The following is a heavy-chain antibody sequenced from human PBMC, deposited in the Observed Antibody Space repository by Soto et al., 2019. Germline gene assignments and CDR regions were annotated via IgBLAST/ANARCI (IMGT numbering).Heavy chain of an antibody. D-gene: IGHD5-12*01. V-gene: IGHV4-30-2*01. CDR2: IYHSGST. CDR3: AAGGGLPRYY. Sequence: PSETLSLTCAVSGGSISSGGYSWSWIRQPPGKGLEWIGYIYHSGSTYYNPSLKSRVTIVDRSKNQFSLKLSSVTAADTAVYYCAAGGGLPRYYWGQGTLVTVSS. CDR1: GGSISSGGYS. J-gene: IGHJ4*02.